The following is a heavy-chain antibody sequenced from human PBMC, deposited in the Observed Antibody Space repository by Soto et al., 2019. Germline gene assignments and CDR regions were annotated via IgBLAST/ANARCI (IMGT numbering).Heavy chain of an antibody. CDR2: IYWDDDK. CDR3: AHSRKSYYDILTGYNS. Sequence: QITLKESGPTLVKPTQTLTLTCTFSGFSLSTSGVGVAWIRQPPGKALEWLALIYWDDDKRYSPSLKSRLTINKDTSKNQVVLTMTNMDPGDTATYYCAHSRKSYYDILTGYNSCGQGTLVTVSS. CDR1: GFSLSTSGVG. V-gene: IGHV2-5*02. D-gene: IGHD3-9*01. J-gene: IGHJ4*02.